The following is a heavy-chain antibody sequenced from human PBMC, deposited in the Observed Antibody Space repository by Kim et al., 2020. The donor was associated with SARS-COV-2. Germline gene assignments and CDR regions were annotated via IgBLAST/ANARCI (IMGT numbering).Heavy chain of an antibody. CDR3: ARDLLGWPFYFDY. V-gene: IGHV1-18*01. CDR2: IITYNGKT. D-gene: IGHD6-19*01. Sequence: ASVKVSCKASGYTFTNYGISWVRQAPGQGLEWMGWIITYNGKTNSAQKFRGGLTLITDTSTTTAYMELGSLRFDDTAVYYCARDLLGWPFYFDYWGQGTLVPVSS. CDR1: GYTFTNYG. J-gene: IGHJ4*02.